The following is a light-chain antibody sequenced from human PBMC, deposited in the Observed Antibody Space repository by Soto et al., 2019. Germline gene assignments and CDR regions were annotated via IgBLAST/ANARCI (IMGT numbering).Light chain of an antibody. J-gene: IGKJ2*01. V-gene: IGKV1-5*01. CDR3: QQYETYFRYT. CDR2: DGY. Sequence: DIQMTQSPSTLSASVGDRVTITCRASQTINSKLAWYQKKPGQAPKLLIFDGYNVESGVPSRFSGSGSGTEFTLRIGSLQPDDFATYYCQQYETYFRYTFGQGTKLDIK. CDR1: QTINSK.